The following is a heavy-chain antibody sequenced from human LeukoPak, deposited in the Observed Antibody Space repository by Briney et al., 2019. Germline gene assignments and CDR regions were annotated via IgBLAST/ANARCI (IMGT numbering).Heavy chain of an antibody. D-gene: IGHD3-22*01. V-gene: IGHV4-4*07. Sequence: TSETLSLTCTVSGGSSSNYYWSWIRQPAGKGLEWIWRIYSSGSTNYNPSLKSRVTMSVDTSKNQSSLRLSSVTAADAAVYYCARDYYYDSSGSLNDAFDIWGQGTMVTVSS. CDR1: GGSSSNYY. J-gene: IGHJ3*02. CDR3: ARDYYYDSSGSLNDAFDI. CDR2: IYSSGST.